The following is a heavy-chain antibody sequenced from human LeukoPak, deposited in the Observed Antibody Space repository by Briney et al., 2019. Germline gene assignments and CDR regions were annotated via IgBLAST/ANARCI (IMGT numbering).Heavy chain of an antibody. D-gene: IGHD6-13*01. CDR1: GGSISSYY. CDR3: ARDISSSWYGLVDY. Sequence: PSETLSLTCTVSGGSISSYYWSWIRQPAGKGLEWIGRIYTSGSTNYNPSLKSRVTISVDTSKNQFSLKLSSVTAADTAVYYCARDISSSWYGLVDYWGQGTLVTVSS. CDR2: IYTSGST. V-gene: IGHV4-4*07. J-gene: IGHJ4*02.